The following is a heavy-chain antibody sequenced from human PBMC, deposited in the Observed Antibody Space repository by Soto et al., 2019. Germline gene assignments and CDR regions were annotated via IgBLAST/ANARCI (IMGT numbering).Heavy chain of an antibody. J-gene: IGHJ4*02. D-gene: IGHD3-3*01. CDR1: GYTFTSYG. CDR2: ISAYNGNT. CDR3: ARVSYDFWSGYYTVDY. V-gene: IGHV1-18*01. Sequence: ASVKVSCKASGYTFTSYGSRWVRQANGQGLEWMGWISAYNGNTNYAQKLQGRVTMTTDTSTSTAYMELRSLRSDDTAVYYCARVSYDFWSGYYTVDYWGQGTLVTVSS.